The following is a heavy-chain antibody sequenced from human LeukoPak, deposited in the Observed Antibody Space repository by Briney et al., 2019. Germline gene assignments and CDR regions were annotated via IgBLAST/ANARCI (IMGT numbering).Heavy chain of an antibody. CDR3: AKLDSSGWYLDY. Sequence: PGGSLRLSCAASGFTFSSYGMHWVRQAPGKGPEWVAFIRYDGSNKYYADSVKGRFTISRDNSKNTLYLQMNSLRAEDTAVYYCAKLDSSGWYLDYWGQGTLVTVSS. J-gene: IGHJ4*02. V-gene: IGHV3-30*02. CDR2: IRYDGSNK. CDR1: GFTFSSYG. D-gene: IGHD6-19*01.